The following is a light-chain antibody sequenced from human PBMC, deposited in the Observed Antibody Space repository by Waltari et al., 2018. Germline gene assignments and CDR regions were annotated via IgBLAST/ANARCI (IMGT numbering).Light chain of an antibody. CDR1: SSDVGNYNI. CDR2: EVA. Sequence: QSALTQPASVSGSPGQSITISCTGTSSDVGNYNIVSWYQQHPGKAPKLMIYEVATRPSGVSNRFSGLQAEDEADYYCCSYAASSTWVFGGGTKLTVL. J-gene: IGLJ3*02. CDR3: CSYAASSTWV. V-gene: IGLV2-23*02.